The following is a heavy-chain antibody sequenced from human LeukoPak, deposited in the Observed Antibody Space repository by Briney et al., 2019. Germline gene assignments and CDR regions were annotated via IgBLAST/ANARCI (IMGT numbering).Heavy chain of an antibody. D-gene: IGHD3-9*01. CDR2: LNPSGGSS. CDR1: GYTVTSYY. CDR3: ARTPYPFHLRYFDWLFSH. V-gene: IGHV1-46*01. Sequence: ASVKVSCKASGYTVTSYYMHWVRQAPGQGLEWMGILNPSGGSSSYAQKFQGRATLTRATSTSTVYMELSSLRSEDTAVYYCARTPYPFHLRYFDWLFSHWGQGTLVTVSS. J-gene: IGHJ4*02.